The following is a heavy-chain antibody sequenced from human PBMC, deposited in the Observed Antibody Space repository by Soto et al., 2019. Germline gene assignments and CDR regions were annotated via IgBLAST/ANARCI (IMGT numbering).Heavy chain of an antibody. CDR2: ISGSGAYT. CDR3: AKYGCSSTACQCDY. D-gene: IGHD2-2*01. J-gene: IGHJ4*02. CDR1: GFTFSSYA. Sequence: EVQLLESGGGSVQPGGSLRLSCAASGFTFSSYAMIWVRQAPGKGLGWVSAISGSGAYTYYANSVKGRFTISRDNSKNTLYLQLNSLRAEDTAVYYCAKYGCSSTACQCDYWGQGTRVTVSS. V-gene: IGHV3-23*01.